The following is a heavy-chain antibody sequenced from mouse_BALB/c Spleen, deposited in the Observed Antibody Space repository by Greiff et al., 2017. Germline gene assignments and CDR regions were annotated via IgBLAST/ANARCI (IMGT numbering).Heavy chain of an antibody. CDR3: ASGNYVYAMDY. J-gene: IGHJ4*01. D-gene: IGHD2-1*01. Sequence: VHVKQSGPELVKPGASVKMSCKASGYTFTSYVMHWVKQKPGQGLEWIGYINPYNDGTKYNEKFKGKATLTSDKSSSTAYMELSSLTSEDSAVYYCASGNYVYAMDYWGQGTSVTVSS. CDR1: GYTFTSYV. V-gene: IGHV1-14*01. CDR2: INPYNDGT.